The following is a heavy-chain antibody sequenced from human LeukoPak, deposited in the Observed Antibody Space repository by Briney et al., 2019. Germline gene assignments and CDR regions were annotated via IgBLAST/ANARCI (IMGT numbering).Heavy chain of an antibody. Sequence: GGSLPLSCAASGFTFSRHGMHWVGQAPAKGVEGVAVIWYDGSDKYYADSVKGRFTISRDNSKNTLYLQMTSLRADDTAVYYCARDRVLHYFDYWGQGALVTVSS. CDR2: IWYDGSDK. CDR3: ARDRVLHYFDY. V-gene: IGHV3-33*01. CDR1: GFTFSRHG. J-gene: IGHJ4*02. D-gene: IGHD3-16*01.